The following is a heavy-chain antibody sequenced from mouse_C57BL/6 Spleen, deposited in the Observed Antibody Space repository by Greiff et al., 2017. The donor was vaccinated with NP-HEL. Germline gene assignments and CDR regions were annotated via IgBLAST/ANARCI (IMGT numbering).Heavy chain of an antibody. Sequence: VQLQQSGAELVKPGASVKLSCKASGYTFTSYWMHWVKQRPGQGLEWIGMIHPNSGSTNYNEKFKSKATLTVDKSSSTAYMQLSSLTSEDSAVYYCARDDSNYVGYWGQGTTLTVSS. CDR2: IHPNSGST. D-gene: IGHD2-5*01. V-gene: IGHV1-64*01. CDR1: GYTFTSYW. J-gene: IGHJ2*01. CDR3: ARDDSNYVGY.